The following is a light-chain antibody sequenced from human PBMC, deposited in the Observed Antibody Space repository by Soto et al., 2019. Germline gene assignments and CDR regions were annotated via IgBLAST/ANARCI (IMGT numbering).Light chain of an antibody. Sequence: EIVMTQSPVTLSVSPGERATLSCRGSQSVSSNFAWYQQKPGQAPRLLISDASTRATGIPARFSGSGSGTEFTLTISSLQSEDFAVYYCQQYNNWPFTFGQGTKLEIK. CDR1: QSVSSN. CDR3: QQYNNWPFT. V-gene: IGKV3-15*01. CDR2: DAS. J-gene: IGKJ2*01.